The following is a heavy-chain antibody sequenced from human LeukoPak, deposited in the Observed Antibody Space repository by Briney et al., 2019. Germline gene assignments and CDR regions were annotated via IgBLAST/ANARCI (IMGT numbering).Heavy chain of an antibody. CDR2: IYYSGST. CDR1: GGSISSSSYY. CDR3: ARHAARPTSYDEAKSHFDY. D-gene: IGHD1-1*01. J-gene: IGHJ4*02. V-gene: IGHV4-39*01. Sequence: SETLSLTCTVSGGSISSSSYYWGWIRQPPGKGLEWIGSIYYSGSTYYNPSLKSRVTISVDTSKNQFSLKLSSVTAADTAVYYCARHAARPTSYDEAKSHFDYWGQGTLVTVSS.